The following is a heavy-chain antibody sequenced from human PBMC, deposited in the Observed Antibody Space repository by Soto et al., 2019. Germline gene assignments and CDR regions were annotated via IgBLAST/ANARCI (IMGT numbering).Heavy chain of an antibody. CDR1: GYAFTRHD. CDR2: MNPNSGNT. D-gene: IGHD5-18*01. J-gene: IGHJ6*03. Sequence: ASVKVSCKTAGYAFTRHDINWVRHATGQGLEWMGWMNPNSGNTGYAQKFQGRVTMTRNTSINTAYMELSSLRSDDTAVYYCARSGYSYGFVYMDVWAKGTTVTVSS. V-gene: IGHV1-8*01. CDR3: ARSGYSYGFVYMDV.